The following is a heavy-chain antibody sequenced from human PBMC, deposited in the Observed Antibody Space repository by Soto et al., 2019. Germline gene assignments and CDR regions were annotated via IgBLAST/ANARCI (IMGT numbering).Heavy chain of an antibody. V-gene: IGHV1-69*12. D-gene: IGHD3-10*01. CDR1: GGTFSSYA. Sequence: QVQLVQSGAEVKKPGSSVKVSCKASGGTFSSYAISWVRQAPGQGLEWMGGIIPIFGTANYAQKFQGRVKITADESTSTAYMELRSLRSEDTAVYYCARASGEGSGSSSAFDIWGQGTMVTVSS. CDR2: IIPIFGTA. CDR3: ARASGEGSGSSSAFDI. J-gene: IGHJ3*02.